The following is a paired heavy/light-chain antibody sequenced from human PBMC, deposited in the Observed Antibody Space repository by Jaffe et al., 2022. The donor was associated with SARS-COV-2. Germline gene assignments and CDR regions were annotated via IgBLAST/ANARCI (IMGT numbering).Light chain of an antibody. CDR2: AKD. J-gene: IGLJ1*01. CDR3: SSRDSSGDHSL. CDR1: SLRSSS. V-gene: IGLV3-19*01. Sequence: SSELTQDPAVSVALGQTVRITCQGDSLRSSSASWYQQKPGQTPVLVVYAKDNRPSGIPGRFSGSSSGDTASLTITGAQAEDDADYYCSSRDSSGDHSLFGTGTTVTVL.
Heavy chain of an antibody. CDR3: ARGDDGYGSTWLDF. CDR2: INPSGAGST. CDR1: GYTFYTYF. J-gene: IGHJ4*02. Sequence: QVQLVQSAAEVKKPGASVKVSCKASGYTFYTYFIHWVRQAPGQGLQWLGKINPSGAGSTTYAQRFQGRLTMTRDTSTGTVYLDLRTLRSEDTAMYYCARGDDGYGSTWLDFWGQGTLVTVSS. V-gene: IGHV1-46*02. D-gene: IGHD2-2*03.